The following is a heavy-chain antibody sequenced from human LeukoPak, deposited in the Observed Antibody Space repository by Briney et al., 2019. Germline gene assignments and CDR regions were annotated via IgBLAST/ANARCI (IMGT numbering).Heavy chain of an antibody. CDR3: ARDRGSSRNNYYYGMDV. CDR2: IYYSGST. J-gene: IGHJ6*02. CDR1: GGSISSYY. Sequence: PSETLSLTCTVSGGSISSYYWSWIRQPPGKGLEWIGYIYYSGSTNYNPSLKSRVTISVDTSKNQFCLKLSSVTAADTAVYYCARDRGSSRNNYYYGMDVWGQGTTVTVSS. V-gene: IGHV4-59*01. D-gene: IGHD6-13*01.